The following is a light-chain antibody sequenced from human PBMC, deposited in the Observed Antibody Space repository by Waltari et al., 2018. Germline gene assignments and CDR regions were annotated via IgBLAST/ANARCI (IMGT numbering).Light chain of an antibody. CDR1: RSISNF. J-gene: IGKJ1*01. CDR2: DAS. Sequence: DIQMTQSPSSLSASVGDRVTITCRASRSISNFLNWYQQKPGKAPNLLIYDASSLQSGVPSRFSGSGSGTDFALTITSLQPEDFATYYCQQSYSTPKTFGQGTKVEIE. V-gene: IGKV1-39*01. CDR3: QQSYSTPKT.